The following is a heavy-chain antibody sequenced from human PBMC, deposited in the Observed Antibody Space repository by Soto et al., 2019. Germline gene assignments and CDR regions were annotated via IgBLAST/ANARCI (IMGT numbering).Heavy chain of an antibody. V-gene: IGHV1-8*01. Sequence: ASVKVSCKASGYTFTSYDINWVRQATGQGLEWMGWMNPNSGNTGYAQKYQGSVTMTRNTSISTAYMELSSLRSEDTAVYYCARGSRDFWSGYSYYYYMDVWGKGTTVTVSS. J-gene: IGHJ6*03. D-gene: IGHD3-3*01. CDR1: GYTFTSYD. CDR3: ARGSRDFWSGYSYYYYMDV. CDR2: MNPNSGNT.